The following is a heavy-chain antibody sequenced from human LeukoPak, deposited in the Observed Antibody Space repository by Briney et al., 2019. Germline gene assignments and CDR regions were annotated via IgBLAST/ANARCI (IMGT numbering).Heavy chain of an antibody. V-gene: IGHV3-48*03. CDR3: ARDSYSSSWYWDY. Sequence: SGGSLRLSCAASGFTFSSYEMNWVRQAPGKGLEWVSYISSSGSTIYYADSVKGRFTISRDNAKNSLYLQMNSLRAEDTAVYYCARDSYSSSWYWDYWDQGTLVTVSS. CDR2: ISSSGSTI. CDR1: GFTFSSYE. D-gene: IGHD6-13*01. J-gene: IGHJ4*02.